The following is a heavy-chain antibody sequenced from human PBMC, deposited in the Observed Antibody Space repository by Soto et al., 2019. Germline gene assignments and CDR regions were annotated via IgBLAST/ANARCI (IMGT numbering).Heavy chain of an antibody. Sequence: QITLKESGPTLVKPTQTLTLTCTFSGFSLSTSGVDVGWIRQPPGKALEWLALIYWDDDKRYKPSLKSRLTITKGTSRNQVVLTMPNMDPLDTATYYCAHRRPYSNSPDYFFDYWGQGTLVTVSS. V-gene: IGHV2-5*02. D-gene: IGHD6-6*01. CDR3: AHRRPYSNSPDYFFDY. CDR1: GFSLSTSGVD. CDR2: IYWDDDK. J-gene: IGHJ4*02.